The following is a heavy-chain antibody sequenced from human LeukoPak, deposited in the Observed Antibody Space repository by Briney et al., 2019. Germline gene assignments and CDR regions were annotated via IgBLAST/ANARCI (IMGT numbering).Heavy chain of an antibody. J-gene: IGHJ6*03. CDR1: GFSFTTYW. V-gene: IGHV3-7*01. CDR3: AKDSSSDWLLDGAYYMDV. CDR2: IKQDGTEK. Sequence: GESLRLSCAGSGFSFTTYWMSWVRQAPGKGLEWVANIKQDGTEKYYVDSVKGRFTISRDNTRNSLYLQMNSLRAEDTAVYFCAKDSSSDWLLDGAYYMDVWGKGTTVTVSS. D-gene: IGHD3-9*01.